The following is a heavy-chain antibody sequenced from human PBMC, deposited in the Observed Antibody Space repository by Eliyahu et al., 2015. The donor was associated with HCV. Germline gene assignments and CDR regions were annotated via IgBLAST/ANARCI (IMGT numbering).Heavy chain of an antibody. J-gene: IGHJ5*02. V-gene: IGHV4-39*01. CDR2: IYPTGST. Sequence: QLQLQESGPGPVKPSESLSLXXTVSXGSXNVRNYYWAWXRQPPGKGLEWIGXIYPTGSTYYNPSLHGRITISIDMSSNQFSLKLISVTSTDTAIYYCARQGAFDPWGQGTLVTVSS. CDR3: ARQGAFDP. CDR1: XGSXNVRNYY.